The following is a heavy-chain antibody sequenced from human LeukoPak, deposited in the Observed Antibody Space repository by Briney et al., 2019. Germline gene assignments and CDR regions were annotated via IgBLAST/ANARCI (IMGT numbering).Heavy chain of an antibody. Sequence: SGTLSLTCAVSGGFISSSNWWSWVRQPPGKGLEWIGEIYHSGSTNYNPSLKSRVTISVDKSKNQFSLKLSSVTAADTAVYYCARVPIAAVNGGYAFDIWGQGTMVTVSS. CDR2: IYHSGST. CDR3: ARVPIAAVNGGYAFDI. CDR1: GGFISSSNW. D-gene: IGHD6-13*01. J-gene: IGHJ3*02. V-gene: IGHV4-4*02.